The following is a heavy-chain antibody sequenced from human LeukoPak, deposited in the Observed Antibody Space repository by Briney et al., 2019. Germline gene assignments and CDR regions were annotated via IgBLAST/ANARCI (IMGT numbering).Heavy chain of an antibody. CDR1: GFTFSSYS. CDR2: ISSSSNNI. CDR3: ASSRIFVDD. V-gene: IGHV3-21*01. Sequence: GGSLRLSCAASGFTFSSYSMNWVRQAPGKGLEWVSSISSSSNNIYYADSVKGRFTISRDNAKNSLYLQMNSLRAEDTAVYYCASSRIFVDDWGQGTLVTVSS. J-gene: IGHJ4*02. D-gene: IGHD2-15*01.